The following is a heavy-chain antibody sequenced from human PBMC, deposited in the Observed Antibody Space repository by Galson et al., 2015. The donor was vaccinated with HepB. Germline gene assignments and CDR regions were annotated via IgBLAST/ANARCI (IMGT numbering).Heavy chain of an antibody. D-gene: IGHD3-3*01. V-gene: IGHV1-46*01. CDR2: INPSGGST. J-gene: IGHJ6*02. CDR3: ARDYITIFGVVIHGDGMDV. Sequence: SVKVSCKASGYTFTSYYMHWVRQAPGQGLEWMGIINPSGGSTSYAQKFQGRVTMTRDTSTSTVYMELSSLRSEDTAVYYCARDYITIFGVVIHGDGMDVWGQGTTVTVSS. CDR1: GYTFTSYY.